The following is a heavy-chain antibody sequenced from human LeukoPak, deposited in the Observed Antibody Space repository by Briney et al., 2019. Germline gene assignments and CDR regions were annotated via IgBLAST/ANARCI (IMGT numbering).Heavy chain of an antibody. CDR1: GFTFSSYG. Sequence: GGSLRLSCAASGFTFSSYGMHWVRQAPGKGLEWVAVIWYDGSNKYYADSVKGRFTISRDNSKNTLYLQMISLRADDTAVYYCAREVHTYSSGWYYFDYWGQGTLVTVSS. CDR3: AREVHTYSSGWYYFDY. J-gene: IGHJ4*02. V-gene: IGHV3-33*01. CDR2: IWYDGSNK. D-gene: IGHD6-19*01.